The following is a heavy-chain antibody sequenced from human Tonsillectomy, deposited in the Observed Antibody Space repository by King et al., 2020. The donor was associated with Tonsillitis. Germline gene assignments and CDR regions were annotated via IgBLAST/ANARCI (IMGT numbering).Heavy chain of an antibody. CDR1: GFTFSSYW. D-gene: IGHD5-18*01. Sequence: VQLVESGGGLVQPGGSLRLSCAASGFTFSSYWMSWVRQAPGKGLEWVANIKQNGSEKYFVDSVKGRFTISRDNAKNSLYLQMNSLRAEDTAVYYCARDTVDTTMLPYYYYYYMDVWGKGTTVTVSS. CDR2: IKQNGSEK. J-gene: IGHJ6*03. CDR3: ARDTVDTTMLPYYYYYYMDV. V-gene: IGHV3-7*01.